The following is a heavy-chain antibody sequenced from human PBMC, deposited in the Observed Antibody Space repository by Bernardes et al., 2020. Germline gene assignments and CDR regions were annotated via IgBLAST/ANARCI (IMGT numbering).Heavy chain of an antibody. Sequence: GGSLRLSCAASGFTFSSYWMHWVRQAPGRGRVWVSRINNDGSITGFADSVKGRFTISRDNAKNTLYVQMNSLRAEDTAVYYCARDFWGLDYWGQGTLVTVSS. CDR1: GFTFSSYW. V-gene: IGHV3-74*01. J-gene: IGHJ4*02. CDR3: ARDFWGLDY. CDR2: INNDGSIT. D-gene: IGHD7-27*01.